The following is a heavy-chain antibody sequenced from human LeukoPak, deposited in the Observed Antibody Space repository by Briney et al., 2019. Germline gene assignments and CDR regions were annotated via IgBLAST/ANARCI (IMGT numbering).Heavy chain of an antibody. CDR2: IYYSGST. Sequence: SETLSLTCTVSGGSISSGDYYWSWIRQPPGKGQESIGYIYYSGSTYYNPSLKSRVTISVDTSKNQFFLKLSSVTAADTAVYYCARDGSGSYYEWFDPWGQGTLVTVSS. D-gene: IGHD1-26*01. CDR1: GGSISSGDYY. J-gene: IGHJ5*02. CDR3: ARDGSGSYYEWFDP. V-gene: IGHV4-30-4*01.